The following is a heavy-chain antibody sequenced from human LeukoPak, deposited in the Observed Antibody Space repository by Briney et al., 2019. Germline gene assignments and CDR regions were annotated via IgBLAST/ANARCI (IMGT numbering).Heavy chain of an antibody. CDR3: ARDTRSYDSSGYYFFDF. CDR2: IYYSGST. Sequence: SETLSLTCTVSGDSVSNGHYYWSWIRQPPGKGLEWIGYIYYSGSTNYNPSLKSRATISMDTSKHHFSLKLSSVTAADTAVYYCARDTRSYDSSGYYFFDFWGQGTLVTVSS. CDR1: GDSVSNGHYY. D-gene: IGHD3-22*01. J-gene: IGHJ4*02. V-gene: IGHV4-61*03.